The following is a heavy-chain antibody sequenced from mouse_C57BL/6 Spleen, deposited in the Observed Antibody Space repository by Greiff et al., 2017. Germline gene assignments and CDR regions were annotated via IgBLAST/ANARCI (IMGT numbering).Heavy chain of an antibody. Sequence: VQLQQPGAELVKPGASVKLSCKASGYTFTSYWMHWVKQRPGRGLEWIGRIDPNSGGTKYNEKFKSKATLTVDKPSSTAYMQLSSLTSADSAVYNCAREGPLRQYYFDYWGQGTTLTVSS. V-gene: IGHV1-72*01. J-gene: IGHJ2*01. D-gene: IGHD1-1*01. CDR2: IDPNSGGT. CDR1: GYTFTSYW. CDR3: AREGPLRQYYFDY.